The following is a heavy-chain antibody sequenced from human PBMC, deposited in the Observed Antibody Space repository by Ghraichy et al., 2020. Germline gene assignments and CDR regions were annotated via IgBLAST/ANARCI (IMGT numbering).Heavy chain of an antibody. CDR1: GGSISSSGYY. CDR3: ATYSTSWSDYFYYYMDV. Sequence: SLNISCTVSGGSISSSGYYWSWIRQPAGKGLEWIGRIYTSGSTNYNPSLKSRVTMSVDTSKNQFSLNLTSVTAADTAVYYCATYSTSWSDYFYYYMDVWGEVTTVTVSS. V-gene: IGHV4-61*02. CDR2: IYTSGST. J-gene: IGHJ6*03. D-gene: IGHD6-13*01.